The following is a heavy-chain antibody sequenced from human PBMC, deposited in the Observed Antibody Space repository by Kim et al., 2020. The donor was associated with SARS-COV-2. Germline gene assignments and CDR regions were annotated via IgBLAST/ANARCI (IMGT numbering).Heavy chain of an antibody. CDR3: ARRSNIVVVTAMSAFDI. Sequence: SETLSLTCTVSGGSISSSSYYWGWIRQPPGKGLEWIGSIYYSGSTYYNPSLKSRVTISVDTSKNQFSLKLSSVTAADTAVYYCARRSNIVVVTAMSAFDIWGQGTMVTVSS. J-gene: IGHJ3*02. D-gene: IGHD2-21*02. CDR2: IYYSGST. CDR1: GGSISSSSYY. V-gene: IGHV4-39*01.